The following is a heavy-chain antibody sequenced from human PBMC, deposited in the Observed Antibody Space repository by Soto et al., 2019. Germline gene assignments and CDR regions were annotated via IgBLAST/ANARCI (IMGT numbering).Heavy chain of an antibody. CDR1: GFTFTDYA. J-gene: IGHJ4*02. CDR3: AKQRVGSSWYRDFDY. V-gene: IGHV3-23*01. D-gene: IGHD6-13*01. CDR2: ISASGGST. Sequence: VHLLESGGGLVQPGGSLRLSCAASGFTFTDYAMSWVRQAPGKGLEWVSVISASGGSTYYADSVKGRFTISRDDSTNTTSLQLNSLRAEDTALYFCAKQRVGSSWYRDFDYWGQGTPVTVSS.